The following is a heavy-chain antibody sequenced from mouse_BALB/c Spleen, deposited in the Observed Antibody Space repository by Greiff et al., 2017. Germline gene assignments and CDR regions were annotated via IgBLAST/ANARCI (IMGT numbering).Heavy chain of an antibody. CDR2: ISNLAYSI. D-gene: IGHD1-1*01. Sequence: EVKLMESGGGLVQPGGSRKLSCAASGFTFSDYGMAWVRQAPGKGPEWVAFISNLAYSIYYADTVTGRFTISRENAKNTLYLEMSSLRSEDTAMYYCARVITTVVAPRYFDVWGAGTTVTVSS. J-gene: IGHJ1*01. V-gene: IGHV5-15*02. CDR3: ARVITTVVAPRYFDV. CDR1: GFTFSDYG.